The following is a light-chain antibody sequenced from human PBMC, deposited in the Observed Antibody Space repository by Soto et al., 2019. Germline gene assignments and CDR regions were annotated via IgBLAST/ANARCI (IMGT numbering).Light chain of an antibody. J-gene: IGLJ1*01. CDR2: DVT. V-gene: IGLV2-14*01. CDR1: SSDVGDNNY. Sequence: QSALTQPASVSGSPGQSITISCTGTSSDVGDNNYVSWYQQHPGKAPKLMIDDVTHRPSGISNRYSGSKSGNTASLTISGRQAEDEADYYCSSYTSSSTLYVFGTGTKLTVL. CDR3: SSYTSSSTLYV.